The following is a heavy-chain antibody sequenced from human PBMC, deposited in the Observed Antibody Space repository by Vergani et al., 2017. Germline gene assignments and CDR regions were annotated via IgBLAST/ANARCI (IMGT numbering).Heavy chain of an antibody. D-gene: IGHD6-19*01. CDR3: VKRYSSGWYGVDAFDI. CDR2: ISSNGGST. V-gene: IGHV3-64D*06. Sequence: EVQLVESGGGLVQPGGSLRLSCAASGFTFSSYSMNWVRQAPGKGLEYVSAISSNGGSTYYADSVKGRFTISRDNSKNTLYLQMSSLRAEDTAVYYCVKRYSSGWYGVDAFDIWGQGTMVTVSS. J-gene: IGHJ3*02. CDR1: GFTFSSYS.